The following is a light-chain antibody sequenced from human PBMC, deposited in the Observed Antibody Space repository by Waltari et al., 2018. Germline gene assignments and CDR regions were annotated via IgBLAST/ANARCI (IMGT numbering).Light chain of an antibody. CDR3: QQYNNWPPQDA. J-gene: IGKJ2*01. Sequence: EIVMTQSPATLCVSAGETATLSCRASQSVCGNLAWYQQKPGQAPRLLIYAASTRATGIPGRFSGSGSGTEFTLTISSLQSEDFAIYYCQQYNNWPPQDAFGQGTKLEIK. CDR2: AAS. V-gene: IGKV3-15*01. CDR1: QSVCGN.